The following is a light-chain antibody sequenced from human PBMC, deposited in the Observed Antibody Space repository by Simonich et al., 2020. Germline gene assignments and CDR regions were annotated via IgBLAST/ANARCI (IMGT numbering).Light chain of an antibody. Sequence: IVLTQSPATLSLSPGERATLSCGASQRVSSSYLAWYQQKPGLAPRLLIYDASSRATGIPDRFSGSGSGTDFTLTISRLEPEDFAVYYCQQYGSSPPKYTFGQGTKLEIK. J-gene: IGKJ2*01. CDR1: QRVSSSY. CDR3: QQYGSSPPKYT. V-gene: IGKV3D-20*01. CDR2: DAS.